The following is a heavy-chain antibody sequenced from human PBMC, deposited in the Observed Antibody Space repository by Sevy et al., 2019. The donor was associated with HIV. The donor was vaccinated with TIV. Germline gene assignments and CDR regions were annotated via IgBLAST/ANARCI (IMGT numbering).Heavy chain of an antibody. V-gene: IGHV3-30-3*01. CDR2: TSYDGSNK. CDR3: AREGGKYDLLIGYQRGYFDS. D-gene: IGHD3-9*01. CDR1: GFTFDRFA. J-gene: IGHJ4*02. Sequence: GGSLRLSCAASGFTFDRFAMHWVRQAPGKGLEWVAVTSYDGSNKKYADSVKGRFTVSRDNSKISLYLQMNFLRLEDTAVYYCAREGGKYDLLIGYQRGYFDSWGQGTLVTVSS.